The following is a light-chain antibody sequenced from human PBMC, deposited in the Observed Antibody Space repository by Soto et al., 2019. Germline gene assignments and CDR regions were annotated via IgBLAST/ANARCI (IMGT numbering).Light chain of an antibody. J-gene: IGLJ3*02. CDR1: SSNIGNNY. V-gene: IGLV1-51*02. CDR3: GTWDSSLSLYGV. CDR2: ENN. Sequence: QSVLTQPPSVSAAPGQKVTISCSGSSSNIGNNYASWYQQLPGTAPKLLIYENNKRPSGIPDRFSGSKSGTSATLGITGLQTGDEADYYCGTWDSSLSLYGVFGGGTKLTVL.